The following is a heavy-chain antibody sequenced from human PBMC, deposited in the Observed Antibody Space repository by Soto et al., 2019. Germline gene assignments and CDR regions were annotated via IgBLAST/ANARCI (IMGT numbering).Heavy chain of an antibody. J-gene: IGHJ3*02. CDR2: ISYDGGEK. CDR1: RFPFSTYG. V-gene: IGHV3-30*18. CDR3: AKDGRYNYDTDAFDI. Sequence: QVQLVESGGGVVQPGRSLRLSCAAARFPFSTYGMHWVRQAPGKELEWVAVISYDGGEKYDADSVKGRFTISRDNSKNTEYLQMDSLRTEDRAVYFCAKDGRYNYDTDAFDIWGQGTMVTVSS. D-gene: IGHD5-18*01.